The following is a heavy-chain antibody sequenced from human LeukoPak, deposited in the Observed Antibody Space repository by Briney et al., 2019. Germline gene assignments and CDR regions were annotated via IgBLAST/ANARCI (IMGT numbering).Heavy chain of an antibody. CDR1: GGSISSNNW. CDR2: IYHSGSP. CDR3: ARASRVGATPPFDY. D-gene: IGHD1-26*01. Sequence: PSETLSLTCAVSGGSISSNNWWGWDRQPPGKGLEWIGEIYHSGSPNYNPSLKSRVTISVDKSRNHFSLNLSSVTAADTAVYYCARASRVGATPPFDYWGQGTLVTVSS. J-gene: IGHJ4*02. V-gene: IGHV4-4*02.